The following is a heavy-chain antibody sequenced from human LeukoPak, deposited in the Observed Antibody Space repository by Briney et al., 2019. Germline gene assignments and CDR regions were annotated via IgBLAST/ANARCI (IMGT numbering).Heavy chain of an antibody. D-gene: IGHD6-19*01. V-gene: IGHV1-8*01. CDR3: ARGPGSGPDGINTKSQYYYYMDV. CDR2: MNPNSGNT. CDR1: GYTFTSYD. Sequence: ASVKVSCKASGYTFTSYDINWVRQATGQRLEWMGWMNPNSGNTGYAQKFQGRVTMTSNTSISTAYMELSSLRSEDTAVYYCARGPGSGPDGINTKSQYYYYMDVWAKGPRSPSP. J-gene: IGHJ6*03.